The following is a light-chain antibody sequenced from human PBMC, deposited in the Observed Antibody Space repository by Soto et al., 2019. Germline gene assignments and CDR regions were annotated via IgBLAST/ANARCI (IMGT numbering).Light chain of an antibody. CDR3: QIWGTGIPWV. J-gene: IGLJ3*02. CDR2: LNSDGSH. V-gene: IGLV4-69*01. Sequence: QSVLTQSPSASASLGASVKLTCTLSSGHSSYAIAWHQQQPEKGPRYLMKLNSDGSHSKGDGIPDRFSGSSSGAERYLTISSLQSEDEADYYCQIWGTGIPWVFGGGTKLTVL. CDR1: SGHSSYA.